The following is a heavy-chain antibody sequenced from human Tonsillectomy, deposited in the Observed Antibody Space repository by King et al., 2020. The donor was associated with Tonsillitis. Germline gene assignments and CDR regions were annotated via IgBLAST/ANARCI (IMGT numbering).Heavy chain of an antibody. V-gene: IGHV4-61*02. D-gene: IGHD2-8*02. Sequence: VPLQESGPGLVKPSQTLSLTCSVSGDSISSGRHYWSWVRQPAGKGLEWIGRMYTNGETNYNPSLKSRVTISLDTSKNHFSLKVTSVPDATTAMYYCATGQQPMGLDSWGQGTLVTVSS. J-gene: IGHJ4*02. CDR1: GDSISSGRHY. CDR3: ATGQQPMGLDS. CDR2: MYTNGET.